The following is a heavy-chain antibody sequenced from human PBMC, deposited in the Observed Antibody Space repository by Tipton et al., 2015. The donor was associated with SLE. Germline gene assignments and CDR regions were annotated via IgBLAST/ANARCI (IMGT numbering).Heavy chain of an antibody. CDR3: AKRGGAWNAALYTVDV. V-gene: IGHV5-51*03. CDR1: GYTFTNSW. J-gene: IGHJ3*01. D-gene: IGHD1-1*01. CDR2: IYPGDSDT. Sequence: QLVQSGAEVKKPGESLKISCRGSGYTFTNSWIGWVRQMPGKGLEWMGMIYPGDSDTRYSPSFEGQVTISADKSVSAAYLHWTSGKAADTAIYYCAKRGGAWNAALYTVDVWGQGTAVTVSS.